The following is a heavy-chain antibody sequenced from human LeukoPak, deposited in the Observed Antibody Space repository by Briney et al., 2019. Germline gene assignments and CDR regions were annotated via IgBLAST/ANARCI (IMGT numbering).Heavy chain of an antibody. Sequence: GGSLRLSCAASGFTFSSYWMSWVCQAPGKGLEWVANIKQDGSEKYYVDSVKGRFTISRDNARNSLYLQMNSLRVEDTAVYYCVREAPTTQPGPGVYWGQGTLVTVSS. CDR2: IKQDGSEK. J-gene: IGHJ4*02. CDR1: GFTFSSYW. CDR3: VREAPTTQPGPGVY. D-gene: IGHD5-12*01. V-gene: IGHV3-7*05.